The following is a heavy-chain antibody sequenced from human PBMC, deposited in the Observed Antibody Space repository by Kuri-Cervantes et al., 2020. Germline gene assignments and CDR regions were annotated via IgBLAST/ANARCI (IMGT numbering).Heavy chain of an antibody. V-gene: IGHV1-2*02. CDR1: GYTLTGYY. D-gene: IGHD3-9*01. CDR2: INPNSGGT. Sequence: ASVKVSCKASGYTLTGYYIHWVRQAPGQGLEWMGWINPNSGGTNYAQKFQGRVTMTRDTSISTAYMELNGLRSDDAAVYYCARDHYDILTGYYITPVAFDYWGQGTLVTVSS. CDR3: ARDHYDILTGYYITPVAFDY. J-gene: IGHJ4*02.